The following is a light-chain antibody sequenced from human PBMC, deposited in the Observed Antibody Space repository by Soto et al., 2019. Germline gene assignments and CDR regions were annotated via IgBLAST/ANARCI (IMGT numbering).Light chain of an antibody. CDR3: QQAHSFPYT. Sequence: DIQMTQAPTSVSASVGDRVTINWRASQSIRMWLAWYQQKPGKAPKLLIYAASSLQSGVPSRFSGSGSGTDFTLTITSLQTEDFATYYCQQAHSFPYTFGQGTKLRIK. J-gene: IGKJ2*01. V-gene: IGKV1D-12*01. CDR2: AAS. CDR1: QSIRMW.